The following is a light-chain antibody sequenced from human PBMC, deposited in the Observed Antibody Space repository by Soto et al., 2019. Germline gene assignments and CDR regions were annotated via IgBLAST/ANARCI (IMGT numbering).Light chain of an antibody. CDR2: AAS. CDR1: QGISVF. CDR3: LQHNTLPFT. Sequence: DIQMTQSPSSLSASVGDRVTITCRASQGISVFLAWFQQKPGKAPTRLIYAASSLESGVPSRFSGSGSGTEFTLTTSSLQPEDLATYYCLQHNTLPFTFGPGTKVDIK. V-gene: IGKV1-17*01. J-gene: IGKJ3*01.